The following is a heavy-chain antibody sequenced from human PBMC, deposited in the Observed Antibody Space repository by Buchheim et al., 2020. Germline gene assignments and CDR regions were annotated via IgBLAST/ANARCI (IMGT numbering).Heavy chain of an antibody. D-gene: IGHD3-16*02. CDR3: ATEPYVWGNYRYSTNDY. V-gene: IGHV3-15*01. Sequence: DVQLVESGGGLVKPGGSPRLSCAASGFTFRNVWMSWVRQTPGKGLEWVGRMKSIADGGTTDYAAPVKGRFTIFRDDFKNMLFPQMNSLRTEDTAVYYCATEPYVWGNYRYSTNDYWGQG. CDR2: MKSIADGGTT. CDR1: GFTFRNVW. J-gene: IGHJ4*02.